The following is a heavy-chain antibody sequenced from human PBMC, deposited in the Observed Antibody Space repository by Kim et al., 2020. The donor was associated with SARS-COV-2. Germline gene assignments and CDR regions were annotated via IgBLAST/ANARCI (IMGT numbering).Heavy chain of an antibody. Sequence: SGTSYADSVKVRFTISRDDSKNTLYLKMNSLGAEDTAIYYCVKGLYFVDYWGQGTLVTVVS. J-gene: IGHJ4*02. D-gene: IGHD3-10*01. CDR2: SGT. V-gene: IGHV3-23*01. CDR3: VKGLYFVDY.